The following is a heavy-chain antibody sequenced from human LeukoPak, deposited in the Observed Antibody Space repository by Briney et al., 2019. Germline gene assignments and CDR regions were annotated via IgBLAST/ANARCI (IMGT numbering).Heavy chain of an antibody. D-gene: IGHD3-10*01. CDR1: GFAFSSYT. Sequence: GGSLRLSCAASGFAFSSYTMSWVRQAPGKGLEWVSSISSSYDYIFYADSVLGRFTISRDNAKNSLYLQMNSLRAEDTAVYYCARAAEGSGSYYKGPPYYYGMDVWGQGTTVTVSS. CDR2: ISSSYDYI. V-gene: IGHV3-21*01. CDR3: ARAAEGSGSYYKGPPYYYGMDV. J-gene: IGHJ6*02.